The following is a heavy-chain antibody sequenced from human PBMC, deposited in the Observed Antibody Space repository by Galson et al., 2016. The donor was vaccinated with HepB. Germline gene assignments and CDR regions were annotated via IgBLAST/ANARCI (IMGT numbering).Heavy chain of an antibody. CDR1: GYTFTNYG. CDR2: ISAFNDDT. Sequence: SVKVSCKASGYTFTNYGISWVRQAPGQGLEWMGWISAFNDDTNYAQKFQGRVTMTTDISTSTAYMELRGLGSDDTAMYYCARDRRYSSSWFDYWGQGTLVTVSS. D-gene: IGHD6-13*01. V-gene: IGHV1-18*01. J-gene: IGHJ4*02. CDR3: ARDRRYSSSWFDY.